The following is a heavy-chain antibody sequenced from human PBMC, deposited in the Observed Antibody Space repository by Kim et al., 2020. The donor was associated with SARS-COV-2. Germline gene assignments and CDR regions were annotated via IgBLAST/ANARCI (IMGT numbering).Heavy chain of an antibody. CDR2: IYYSGST. V-gene: IGHV4-39*07. J-gene: IGHJ5*02. Sequence: SETLSLTCAVSGGSISSSSYYWGWIRQPPGKGLEWIGSIYYSGSTYYNPSLKSRVTISVDTSKNQFSLKLSSVTAADTAVYYCARLPNDYYDSSGYHGSGLDHWGQGTLVTVSS. CDR1: GGSISSSSYY. D-gene: IGHD3-22*01. CDR3: ARLPNDYYDSSGYHGSGLDH.